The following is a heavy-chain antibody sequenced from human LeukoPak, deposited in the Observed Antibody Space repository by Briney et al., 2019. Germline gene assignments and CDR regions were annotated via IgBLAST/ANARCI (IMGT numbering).Heavy chain of an antibody. V-gene: IGHV3-21*01. D-gene: IGHD5-24*01. CDR2: ISNSSNYI. CDR1: AFTFTHYS. Sequence: GGSLRLSCSASAFTFTHYSINWVRQAPGKGLEWLSSISNSSNYIYYADSVKGRFTISRDNAKNSLYLQMDSLRAEDTAVYYCARWSMATNGYYFDYWGRGTLVTVSS. CDR3: ARWSMATNGYYFDY. J-gene: IGHJ4*02.